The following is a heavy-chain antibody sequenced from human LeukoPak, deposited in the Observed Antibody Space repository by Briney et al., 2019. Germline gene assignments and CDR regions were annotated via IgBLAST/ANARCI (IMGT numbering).Heavy chain of an antibody. CDR1: GGSISSSSYY. J-gene: IGHJ6*02. D-gene: IGHD2-15*01. Sequence: SETPSLTCTVSGGSISSSSYYWGWIRQPPGKGLEWIGSIYYSGSTYYNPSLKSRVTISVDTSKNQFSLKLSSVTAADTAVYYCARLQSVCSGGSCYAGNYYYGMDVWGQGTTVTVSS. CDR2: IYYSGST. CDR3: ARLQSVCSGGSCYAGNYYYGMDV. V-gene: IGHV4-39*01.